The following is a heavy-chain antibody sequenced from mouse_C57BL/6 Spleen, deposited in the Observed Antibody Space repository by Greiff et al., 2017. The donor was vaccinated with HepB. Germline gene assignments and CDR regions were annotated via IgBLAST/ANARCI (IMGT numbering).Heavy chain of an antibody. V-gene: IGHV1-54*01. CDR3: ARSGGGTGTGFAY. J-gene: IGHJ3*01. CDR2: INPGSGGT. Sequence: QVQLKESGAELVRPGTSVKVSCKASGYAFTNYLIEWVKQRPGQGLEWIGVINPGSGGTNYNEKFKGKATLTADKSSSTAYMQLSSLTSEDSAVYFCARSGGGTGTGFAYWGQGTLVTVSA. CDR1: GYAFTNYL. D-gene: IGHD4-1*01.